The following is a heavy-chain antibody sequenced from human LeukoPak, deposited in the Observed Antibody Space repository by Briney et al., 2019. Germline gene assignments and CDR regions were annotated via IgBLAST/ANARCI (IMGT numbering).Heavy chain of an antibody. CDR1: GGSISSGSYY. J-gene: IGHJ4*02. CDR2: IYTSGST. Sequence: PSETLSLTCTVSGGSISSGSYYWSWIRQPAGKGLEWIGRIYTSGSTNYNPSLKSRVTISVDTSKNQSSLKLSSVTAADTAVYYCARSYYDFWSGYHYWGQGTLVTVSS. CDR3: ARSYYDFWSGYHY. D-gene: IGHD3-3*01. V-gene: IGHV4-61*02.